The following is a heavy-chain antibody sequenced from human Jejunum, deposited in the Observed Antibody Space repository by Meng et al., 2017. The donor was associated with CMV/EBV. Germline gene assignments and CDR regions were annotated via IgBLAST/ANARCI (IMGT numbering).Heavy chain of an antibody. CDR3: AWGPNMFYFDS. Sequence: TGSGVSVSSRDSYWSCIRRPPGKELEWMGYIAYSGSTNYNPSLKSRVTMSLDTSKTQVSLRLNSVTAADTAVYYCAWGPNMFYFDSWAQGTLVTVSS. V-gene: IGHV4-61*08. CDR1: GVSVSSRDSY. CDR2: IAYSGST. D-gene: IGHD3-16*01. J-gene: IGHJ4*02.